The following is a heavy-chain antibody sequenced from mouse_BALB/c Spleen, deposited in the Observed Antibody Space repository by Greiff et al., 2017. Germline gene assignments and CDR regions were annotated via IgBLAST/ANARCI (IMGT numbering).Heavy chain of an antibody. V-gene: IGHV5-6-5*01. CDR2: FSSGGST. J-gene: IGHJ4*01. CDR1: GFTFSSYA. Sequence: EVKLMESGGGLVKPGGSLKLSCAASGFTFSSYAMSWVRQTPEKRLEWVASFSSGGSTYYPDSVKGRFTISRDNARNILYLQMSSLRSEDTAMYYCARGNYDYDDYAMDYWGQGTSVTVSS. CDR3: ARGNYDYDDYAMDY. D-gene: IGHD2-4*01.